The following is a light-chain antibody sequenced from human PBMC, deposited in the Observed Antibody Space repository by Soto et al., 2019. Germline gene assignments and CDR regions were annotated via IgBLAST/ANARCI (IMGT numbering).Light chain of an antibody. CDR3: QQYYSTPIT. Sequence: IVMTQSPDSLAVSLGERATINCKSSQSVLYSSDNKNYLAWYQQKPGQPPKLLIAWASTRESGIPDRFSGTGSGTDFTLTISSLQAEDVAVYYCQQYYSTPITFGQGTRLEIK. CDR1: QSVLYSSDNKNY. J-gene: IGKJ5*01. CDR2: WAS. V-gene: IGKV4-1*01.